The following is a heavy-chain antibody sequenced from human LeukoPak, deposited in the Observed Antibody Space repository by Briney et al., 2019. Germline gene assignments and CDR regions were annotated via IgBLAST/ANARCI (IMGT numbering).Heavy chain of an antibody. CDR3: ARDILGRDGYRYYDY. J-gene: IGHJ4*02. D-gene: IGHD5-24*01. Sequence: GGSLRLSCAASGFTFSDYYMSWIRQAPGKGLEWVSYIISSGSTMYYADSVRGRFTISRDNAKNSLYLQMNSLRAEDTAVYYCARDILGRDGYRYYDYWGQGTLVTVSS. CDR2: IISSGSTM. CDR1: GFTFSDYY. V-gene: IGHV3-11*01.